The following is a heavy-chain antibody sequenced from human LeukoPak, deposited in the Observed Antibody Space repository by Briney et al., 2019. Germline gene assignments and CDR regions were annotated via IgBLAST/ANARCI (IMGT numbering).Heavy chain of an antibody. Sequence: SETLSLTCTVSNGSISSGGYYWSWIRQHPGKGLEWIGYIYYSGSTNYNPSLKSRVTISVDTSKNQFSLKLSSVTAADTAVYYCARVGYSNSYYYYYMDVWGKGTTVTVSS. J-gene: IGHJ6*03. CDR2: IYYSGST. CDR3: ARVGYSNSYYYYYMDV. V-gene: IGHV4-61*08. CDR1: NGSISSGGYY. D-gene: IGHD4-11*01.